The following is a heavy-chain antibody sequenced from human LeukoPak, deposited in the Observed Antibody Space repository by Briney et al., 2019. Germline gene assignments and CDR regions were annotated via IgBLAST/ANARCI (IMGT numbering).Heavy chain of an antibody. V-gene: IGHV3-7*04. CDR2: INQDGSEK. Sequence: GGSLRLSCAASEFTFSGSWMSWVRQAPGKGLEWVAHINQDGSEKYYVDSVKCRFAISRDNGKNSLYLQMITLRAEDTAVYYCARVLPYGSGLSDSWGQGTLVTVSS. CDR1: EFTFSGSW. CDR3: ARVLPYGSGLSDS. J-gene: IGHJ4*02. D-gene: IGHD3-10*01.